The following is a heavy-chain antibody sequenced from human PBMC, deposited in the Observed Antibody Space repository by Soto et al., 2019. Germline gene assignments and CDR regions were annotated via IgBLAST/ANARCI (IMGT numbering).Heavy chain of an antibody. Sequence: QVQLVESGGGVVQPGMSLRLSCAASGFTFSSYGMHWVRQAPGKGLEWVAVIWDDGSDKYYAHSVKGRFTISRDNSKHTRYLHMNSLSAEDTAVYYCAREDSDCSSNSCSSLRTFFFIPFDYWGQGTLVTVSS. J-gene: IGHJ4*02. CDR2: IWDDGSDK. V-gene: IGHV3-33*01. CDR3: AREDSDCSSNSCSSLRTFFFIPFDY. D-gene: IGHD2-2*01. CDR1: GFTFSSYG.